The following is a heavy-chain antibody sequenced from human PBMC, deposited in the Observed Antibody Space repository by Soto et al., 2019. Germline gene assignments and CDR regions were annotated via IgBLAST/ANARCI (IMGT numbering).Heavy chain of an antibody. CDR3: AKDLGYSDPGYSYGIYYYYGMDV. J-gene: IGHJ6*02. Sequence: PVGSLRLSCAASGFTFSSYGMHWVRQAPGKGLEWVAVISYDGSNKYYADSVKGRFTISRDNSKNTLYLQMNSLRAEDTAVYYCAKDLGYSDPGYSYGIYYYYGMDVWGQGTTVTVSS. V-gene: IGHV3-30*18. D-gene: IGHD5-18*01. CDR1: GFTFSSYG. CDR2: ISYDGSNK.